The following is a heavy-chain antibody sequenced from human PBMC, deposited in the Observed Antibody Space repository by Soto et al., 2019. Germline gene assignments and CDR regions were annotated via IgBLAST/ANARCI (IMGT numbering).Heavy chain of an antibody. CDR1: GGSFSGYY. D-gene: IGHD4-4*01. CDR3: ATGPSRLQRVLH. CDR2: INHSGST. Sequence: SETLSLTCAVYGGSFSGYYWSWIRQPPGKGLEWIGEINHSGSTNYNPSLKSRVTISVDTSKNQFSLKLSSVTAADTAVYYCATGPSRLQRVLHWGQGTLVTVSS. V-gene: IGHV4-34*01. J-gene: IGHJ4*02.